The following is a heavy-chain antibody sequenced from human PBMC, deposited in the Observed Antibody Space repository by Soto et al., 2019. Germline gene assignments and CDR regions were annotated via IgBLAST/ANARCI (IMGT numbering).Heavy chain of an antibody. CDR3: ARAGDSGYDYGEGGYYGMDV. V-gene: IGHV1-8*01. D-gene: IGHD5-12*01. CDR2: MNPNSGNT. Sequence: QVQLVQSGAEVKKPGASVKVSCKASGYTFTSYDINWVRQATGQGLEWMGWMNPNSGNTGYAQKFQGRVTMTRNTSISTAYMERSSLRSEDAAVYYCARAGDSGYDYGEGGYYGMDVWGQGTTVTVSS. J-gene: IGHJ6*02. CDR1: GYTFTSYD.